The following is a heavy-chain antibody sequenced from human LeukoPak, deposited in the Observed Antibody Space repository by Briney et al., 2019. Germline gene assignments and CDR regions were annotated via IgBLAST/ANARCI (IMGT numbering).Heavy chain of an antibody. J-gene: IGHJ3*02. CDR2: INPNSGGT. D-gene: IGHD3-22*01. CDR1: GYTFTGYY. CDR3: ARVKSYYYDTSDKDAFDI. Sequence: ASVKVSCKASGYTFTGYYMHWVRQAPGQGLAWMGWINPNSGGTNYAQKFQGRVTMTRDTSISTAYMELSRLRSDDTAVYYCARVKSYYYDTSDKDAFDIWGQGTMVTVSS. V-gene: IGHV1-2*02.